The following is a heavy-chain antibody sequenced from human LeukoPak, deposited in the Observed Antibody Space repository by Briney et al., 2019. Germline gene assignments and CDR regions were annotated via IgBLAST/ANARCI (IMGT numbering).Heavy chain of an antibody. Sequence: GASVKVSCKVSGHTLTELSMHWVRQAPGKGLEWMGGFDPEDGETIYAQKFQGRVTMTEDTSTDTAYMELSSLRSEDTAVYYCATTGGAFYYFDYWGQGTPVTVSS. CDR1: GHTLTELS. D-gene: IGHD3-16*01. V-gene: IGHV1-24*01. CDR2: FDPEDGET. J-gene: IGHJ4*02. CDR3: ATTGGAFYYFDY.